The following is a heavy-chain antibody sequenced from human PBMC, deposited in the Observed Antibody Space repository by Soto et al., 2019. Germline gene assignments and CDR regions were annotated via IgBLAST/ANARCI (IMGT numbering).Heavy chain of an antibody. Sequence: GGSLRLSCAASGFTFSDHYMDWVRQAPGKGLEWVGRTRNKANSYTTEYAASVKGRFTISRDDSKNSLYLQMNSLKTEDTAVYYCATTYYYDSSGYWKAFDIWGQWTMVTVSS. J-gene: IGHJ3*02. D-gene: IGHD3-22*01. CDR1: GFTFSDHY. CDR2: TRNKANSYTT. CDR3: ATTYYYDSSGYWKAFDI. V-gene: IGHV3-72*01.